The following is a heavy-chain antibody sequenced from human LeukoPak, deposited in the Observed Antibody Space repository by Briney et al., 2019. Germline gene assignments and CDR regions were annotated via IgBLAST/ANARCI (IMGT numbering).Heavy chain of an antibody. Sequence: SETLSLTCTVSGGSISSYYWSWIRQPPGKGLEWIGYIYYSGSTNYNPSLKSRVTISVDTSKNQFSLKLSSVAAADTAVYYCATYGSGSYYRADWFDPWGQGTLVTVSS. CDR2: IYYSGST. CDR3: ATYGSGSYYRADWFDP. CDR1: GGSISSYY. J-gene: IGHJ5*02. V-gene: IGHV4-59*01. D-gene: IGHD3-10*01.